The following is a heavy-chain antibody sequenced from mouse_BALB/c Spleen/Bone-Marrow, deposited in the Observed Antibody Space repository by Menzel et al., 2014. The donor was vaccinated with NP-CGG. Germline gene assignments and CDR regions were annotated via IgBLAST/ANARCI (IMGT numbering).Heavy chain of an antibody. CDR1: GYTFISYT. CDR2: INPSSGYT. J-gene: IGHJ3*01. V-gene: IGHV1-4*01. D-gene: IGHD2-10*02. CDR3: AREGYGNYAY. Sequence: QVQLKQSGAELARPGASVKMSCKASGYTFISYTMHWVKQRPGQGLEWIGYINPSSGYTNYNQKFKDKATLTADKSSSTAYMQLSSLTSEDSAVYYCAREGYGNYAYWGQGTLVTVSA.